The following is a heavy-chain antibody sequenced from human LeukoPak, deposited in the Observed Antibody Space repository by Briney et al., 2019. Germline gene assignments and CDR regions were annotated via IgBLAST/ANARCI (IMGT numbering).Heavy chain of an antibody. Sequence: SQTLSLTCTVSVGSISIGDYYWSWIRQPPGKGLEWIGYIYYSGSTYYNPSLKSRVTISVDTSKNQFSLKLSSVTAADTAVYYCARVPTYCSSTSCYPDGMDVWGQGTTVTVSS. CDR3: ARVPTYCSSTSCYPDGMDV. CDR1: VGSISIGDYY. D-gene: IGHD2-2*01. J-gene: IGHJ6*02. CDR2: IYYSGST. V-gene: IGHV4-30-4*01.